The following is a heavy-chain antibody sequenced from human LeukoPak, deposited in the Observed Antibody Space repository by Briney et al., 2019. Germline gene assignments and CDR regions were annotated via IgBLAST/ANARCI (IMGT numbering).Heavy chain of an antibody. Sequence: ASVKVSCKASGYTFTGYYMHWVRQAPGQGLEWMGWINPNSGGTNYAQKFQGRVTMTRDTSISTAYMELRSLRSDDTAVYYCARRNRDYGDYPSDYYYYMDVWGKGTTVTVSS. V-gene: IGHV1-2*02. CDR1: GYTFTGYY. D-gene: IGHD4-17*01. CDR3: ARRNRDYGDYPSDYYYYMDV. J-gene: IGHJ6*03. CDR2: INPNSGGT.